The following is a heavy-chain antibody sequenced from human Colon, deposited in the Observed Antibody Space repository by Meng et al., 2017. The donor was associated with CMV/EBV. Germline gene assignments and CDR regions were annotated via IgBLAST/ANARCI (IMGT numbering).Heavy chain of an antibody. D-gene: IGHD3-22*01. CDR3: ARESTYYYDSSLDY. CDR2: MNPNSGNT. J-gene: IGHJ4*02. Sequence: ASVKVSCKASGYTFTSYDINWVRQATGQGLEWMGWMNPNSGNTDYAQKFQGRVTITRNTSISTAYMELSSLRSEDTAVYYCARESTYYYDSSLDYWGKGTLVTVSS. CDR1: GYTFTSYD. V-gene: IGHV1-8*03.